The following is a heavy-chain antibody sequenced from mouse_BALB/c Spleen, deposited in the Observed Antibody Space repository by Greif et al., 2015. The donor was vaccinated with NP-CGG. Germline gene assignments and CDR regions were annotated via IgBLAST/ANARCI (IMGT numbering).Heavy chain of an antibody. CDR2: IWGDGST. CDR3: ARGGYLYYYAMDY. CDR1: GFSLTGYG. Sequence: VKLVESGPGLVAPSQSLSITCTVSGFSLTGYGVNWVRQPPGKGLEWLGMIWGDGSTDYNSALKSRLSISKDNSKSQVFLKMNSLQTYDTARYYCARGGYLYYYAMDYWGQGTSVTVSS. J-gene: IGHJ4*01. V-gene: IGHV2-6-7*01. D-gene: IGHD5-1*01.